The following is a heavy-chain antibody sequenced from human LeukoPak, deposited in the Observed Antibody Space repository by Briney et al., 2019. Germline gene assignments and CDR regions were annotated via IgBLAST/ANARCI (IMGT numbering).Heavy chain of an antibody. CDR3: ARELSSGWLQPTRYFDY. CDR2: FSTSSSYR. Sequence: GGSLILSCAASRFTFSSYSMNWVRQAPGKGLEWVSFFSTSSSYRYYADSEKGRFTISRDNARNSLYLQMNSLRAEDTAVYYCARELSSGWLQPTRYFDYWGQGALVTVSS. D-gene: IGHD5-24*01. J-gene: IGHJ4*02. CDR1: RFTFSSYS. V-gene: IGHV3-21*01.